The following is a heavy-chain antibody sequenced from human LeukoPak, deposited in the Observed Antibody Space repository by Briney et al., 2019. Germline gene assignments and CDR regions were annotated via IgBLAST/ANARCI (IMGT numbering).Heavy chain of an antibody. V-gene: IGHV5-51*01. CDR1: GYSLTSYW. D-gene: IGHD6-6*01. Sequence: GESLKISCKGSGYSLTSYWTGWGRQMPGKGLEWVGNIYPGDSNTRYSPSFQGQVTISADKSISTAYLQWSSLKASDTAMYYCARVRFSGLAARVDWFDPWGQGTLVTVSS. CDR2: IYPGDSNT. J-gene: IGHJ5*02. CDR3: ARVRFSGLAARVDWFDP.